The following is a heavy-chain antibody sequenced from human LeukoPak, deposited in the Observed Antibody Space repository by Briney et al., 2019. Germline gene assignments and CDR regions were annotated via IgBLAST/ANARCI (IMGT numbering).Heavy chain of an antibody. J-gene: IGHJ4*02. D-gene: IGHD3-16*01. Sequence: PGGSLRLSCAASGFTFSSYAMHWVRQAPGKGLEWVAVISYDGSNKYYAGSVKGRFTISRDSSKNTLYLQMNSLRAEDTAVYYCARDPSRENRDDYVWGSFFDNWGQGTLVTVSS. CDR2: ISYDGSNK. CDR3: ARDPSRENRDDYVWGSFFDN. CDR1: GFTFSSYA. V-gene: IGHV3-30-3*01.